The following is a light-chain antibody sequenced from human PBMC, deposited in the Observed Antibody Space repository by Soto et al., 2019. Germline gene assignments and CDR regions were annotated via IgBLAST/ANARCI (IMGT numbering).Light chain of an antibody. J-gene: IGLJ1*01. CDR2: DTS. V-gene: IGLV7-46*01. Sequence: QAVVTQEPSLTVSPGGTVTLTCGSSTGAVTSGHYPYWFQQKPGQAPRTLIYDTSKKHFWTPARFSGSLLGGKAALTLSGAQPGDEADYYCLLSYSGARPYVFGDGTKVTVL. CDR1: TGAVTSGHY. CDR3: LLSYSGARPYV.